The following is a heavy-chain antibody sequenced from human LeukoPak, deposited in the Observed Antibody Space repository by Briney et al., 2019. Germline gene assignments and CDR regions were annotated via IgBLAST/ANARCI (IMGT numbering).Heavy chain of an antibody. CDR3: ARNGGGWSFDY. Sequence: PSETLSLTCTVSGGSISSYYWSWIRQSPGKGLEWIGYMSYSGSTNYNPSLEGRVTISVDTSKNQFSLKLTSVTAADTAVYYCARNGGGWSFDYWGQGTLVTVSS. V-gene: IGHV4-59*08. CDR2: MSYSGST. CDR1: GGSISSYY. J-gene: IGHJ4*02. D-gene: IGHD6-19*01.